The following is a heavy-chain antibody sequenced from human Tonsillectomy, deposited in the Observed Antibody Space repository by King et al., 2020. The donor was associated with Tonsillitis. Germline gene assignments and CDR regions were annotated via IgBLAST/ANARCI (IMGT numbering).Heavy chain of an antibody. Sequence: HVQLVESGGGVVQPGRSLRLSCAASGFTFSTFDMHWVRQAPGKGLEWVAVISYDGSNKYYVDSVKGRFTISRDNSKNTLYLQMNSLRAEDTAVYFCAKDLIDYYDSSGYLDYWGQGTLVTVRS. CDR3: AKDLIDYYDSSGYLDY. CDR1: GFTFSTFD. D-gene: IGHD3-22*01. V-gene: IGHV3-30*18. CDR2: ISYDGSNK. J-gene: IGHJ4*02.